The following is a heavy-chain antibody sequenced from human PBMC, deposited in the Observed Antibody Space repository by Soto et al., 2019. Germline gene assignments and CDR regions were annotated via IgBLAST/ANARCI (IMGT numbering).Heavy chain of an antibody. CDR2: ISAYNGNT. CDR1: GYTFTSYG. V-gene: IGHV1-18*01. Sequence: QVQLVQSGAEVKKPGASVKVSCKASGYTFTSYGISWVRQAPGQGLEWMGWISAYNGNTNYAQKLQGRVTMTTDTPTSTAYLELRSLRSDDTAVYYCARELYYDILTGYYSWFDPWGQGTLVTVSS. D-gene: IGHD3-9*01. J-gene: IGHJ5*02. CDR3: ARELYYDILTGYYSWFDP.